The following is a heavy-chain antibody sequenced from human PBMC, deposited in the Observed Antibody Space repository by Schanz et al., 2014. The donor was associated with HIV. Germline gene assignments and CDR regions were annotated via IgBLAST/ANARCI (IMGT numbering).Heavy chain of an antibody. CDR2: ISWRSDSK. J-gene: IGHJ6*02. D-gene: IGHD5-12*01. CDR1: GFTFDDYA. V-gene: IGHV3-9*01. Sequence: EVQLVESGGGLVQPGRSLRLSCTASGFTFDDYAMHWVRQAPGKGLEWVSGISWRSDSKGYADSVKGRFTISSDNTKNSVYLQMNSLTVEDTAVYFCARDTADIVATITNYYYGMDVWGQGTTVTVSS. CDR3: ARDTADIVATITNYYYGMDV.